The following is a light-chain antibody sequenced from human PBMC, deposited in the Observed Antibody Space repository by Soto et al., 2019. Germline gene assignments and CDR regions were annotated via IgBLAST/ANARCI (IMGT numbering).Light chain of an antibody. V-gene: IGLV2-14*01. CDR3: YSVADNNVI. CDR2: EVS. J-gene: IGLJ2*01. CDR1: SSDVGAHKY. Sequence: QSALTQPASVSGSPGQSITISCTGTSSDVGAHKYVSWYQQHPGKAPKLIIYEVSDRPSGVSPRFSGSKSGNTASLTISGLQAEDEAHYYCYSVADNNVIFGGGTKLTVL.